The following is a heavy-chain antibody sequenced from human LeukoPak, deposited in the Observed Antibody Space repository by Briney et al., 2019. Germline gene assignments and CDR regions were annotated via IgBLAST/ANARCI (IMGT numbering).Heavy chain of an antibody. CDR2: INPNSGGI. CDR3: ARGEGVNYRYSGFGYFNAVDY. CDR1: GYTFTGYY. J-gene: IGHJ4*02. V-gene: IGHV1-2*02. Sequence: GASVKVSCKASGYTFTGYYMHWVRQAPGQGLEWMGWINPNSGGINYAQKFQGRVTMTGDTSISTAYMELSRLRSDDTAVYYCARGEGVNYRYSGFGYFNAVDYWGQGTLVTVSS. D-gene: IGHD3-16*02.